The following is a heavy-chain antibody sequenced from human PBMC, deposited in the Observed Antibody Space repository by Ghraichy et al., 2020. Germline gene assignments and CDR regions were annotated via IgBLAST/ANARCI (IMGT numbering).Heavy chain of an antibody. V-gene: IGHV3-30*04. CDR2: ISYDGSNK. D-gene: IGHD2-15*01. Sequence: LSLTCAASGFTISSYAMHWVRQAPGKGLEWVAVISYDGSNKYYADSVKGRFTISRDNSKHTLYLQMNSLRAEDTAVYYCARGRRGGCSGGSCSTWYYGMDVWGQGTTVTFSS. CDR3: ARGRRGGCSGGSCSTWYYGMDV. J-gene: IGHJ6*02. CDR1: GFTISSYA.